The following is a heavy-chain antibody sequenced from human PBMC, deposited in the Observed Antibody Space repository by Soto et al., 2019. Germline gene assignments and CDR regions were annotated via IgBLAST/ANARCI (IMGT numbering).Heavy chain of an antibody. Sequence: ASVKVSCKASGYTFTSYGISWVRQAPGQGLEWMGWISAYNGNTNYAQKLQGRVTMTTDTSTSTAYMELSSLRSEDTAVYYCARDGYYDSSGSYLAYWGQGTLVTVSS. D-gene: IGHD3-22*01. CDR1: GYTFTSYG. V-gene: IGHV1-18*01. J-gene: IGHJ4*02. CDR3: ARDGYYDSSGSYLAY. CDR2: ISAYNGNT.